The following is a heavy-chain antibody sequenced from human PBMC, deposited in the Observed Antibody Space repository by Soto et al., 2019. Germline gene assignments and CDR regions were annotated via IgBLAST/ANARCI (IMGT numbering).Heavy chain of an antibody. CDR3: GRHAPQHDRFDP. CDR2: VNYSGLT. J-gene: IGHJ5*02. CDR1: GGSFTSSNYY. D-gene: IGHD1-1*01. V-gene: IGHV4-39*01. Sequence: SETLSLTCTVSGGSFTSSNYYWGWIRQPPGKGLEWIAIVNYSGLTYYNPSLKSRVTISADTSKNKFSLKLSSVTAADTARYYCGRHAPQHDRFDPWGPGGLVTGSS.